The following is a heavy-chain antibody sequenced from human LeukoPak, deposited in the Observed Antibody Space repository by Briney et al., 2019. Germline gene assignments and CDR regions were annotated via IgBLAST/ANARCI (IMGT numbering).Heavy chain of an antibody. D-gene: IGHD6-19*01. CDR3: ARDYEYSSGWYLSGYFDY. Sequence: SVKASCKASGGTFSSYGIIWVRQAPGQGLEWMGRIIPIFGTANHAQKFQGRVTIITDESTSTAYMELSSLRSEDTAVYYCARDYEYSSGWYLSGYFDYWGQGTLVTVST. J-gene: IGHJ4*02. CDR2: IIPIFGTA. CDR1: GGTFSSYG. V-gene: IGHV1-69*05.